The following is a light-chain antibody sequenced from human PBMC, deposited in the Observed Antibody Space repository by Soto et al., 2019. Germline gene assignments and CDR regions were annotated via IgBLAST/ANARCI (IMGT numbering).Light chain of an antibody. CDR1: QSVLYSSNNKNY. CDR2: WAS. J-gene: IGKJ2*01. Sequence: DIVMTQSPDSLAVSLGERATINCKSSQSVLYSSNNKNYLAWYQQKPGQPPKLLIYWASTRESGVPDRFSGSGSGTDLPLTISSLQAEDVAVYYCQQYSSTSYTFGQGTKLEIK. CDR3: QQYSSTSYT. V-gene: IGKV4-1*01.